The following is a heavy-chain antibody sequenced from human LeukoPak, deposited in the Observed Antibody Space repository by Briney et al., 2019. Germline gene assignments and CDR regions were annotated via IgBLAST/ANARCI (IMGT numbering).Heavy chain of an antibody. CDR2: ISSSSSYI. D-gene: IGHD1-26*01. CDR3: ARGLVGATSPAYFNY. Sequence: GGSLRLSCAASGFTFSSYSMNWVRQAPGKGLEWVSSISSSSSYIYYADSVKGRFTISRDNAKNSLYLQMNSLRAEDTAVYYCARGLVGATSPAYFNYWGQGTLVTVSS. J-gene: IGHJ4*02. V-gene: IGHV3-21*01. CDR1: GFTFSSYS.